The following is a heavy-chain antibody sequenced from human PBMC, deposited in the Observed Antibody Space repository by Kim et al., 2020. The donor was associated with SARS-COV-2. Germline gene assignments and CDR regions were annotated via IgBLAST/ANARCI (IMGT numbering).Heavy chain of an antibody. D-gene: IGHD3-22*01. J-gene: IGHJ6*02. V-gene: IGHV1-18*01. CDR2: ISAYNGNT. CDR1: GYTFTSYG. CDR3: ARSEINYYDLYYYYGMDV. Sequence: ASVKVSCKASGYTFTSYGISWVRQAPGQGLEWMGWISAYNGNTNYAQKLQGRVTMTTDTSTSTAYMELRSLRSDDTAVYYCARSEINYYDLYYYYGMDVWGQGTTVTVSS.